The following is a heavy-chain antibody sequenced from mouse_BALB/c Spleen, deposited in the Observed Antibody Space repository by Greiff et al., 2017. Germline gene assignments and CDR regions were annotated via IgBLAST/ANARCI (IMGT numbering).Heavy chain of an antibody. CDR1: GFTFNTYA. CDR2: IRSKSNNYAT. D-gene: IGHD6-2*01. J-gene: IGHJ2*01. CDR3: VRHISAFDY. Sequence: EVKLMESGGGLVQPKGSLKLSCAASGFTFNTYAMNWVRQAPGKGLEWVARIRSKSNNYATYYADSVKDRFTISRDDSQSMLYLQMNNLKTEDTAMYYCVRHISAFDYWGQGTTLTVSS. V-gene: IGHV10-1*02.